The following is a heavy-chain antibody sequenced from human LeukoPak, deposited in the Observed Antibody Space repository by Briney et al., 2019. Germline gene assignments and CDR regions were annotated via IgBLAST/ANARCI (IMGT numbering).Heavy chain of an antibody. J-gene: IGHJ4*02. Sequence: GGSLRLSCAASGFTVITNDMTWVRQAPGKGLEWVSVLYSDGNTKYADSVQGRFTISRHNSKNTLYLEMNSLSPDDTAVYYCARGVEPLAANTLAYWGQGTLVTVSS. CDR1: GFTVITND. CDR3: ARGVEPLAANTLAY. V-gene: IGHV3-53*01. CDR2: LYSDGNT. D-gene: IGHD1-14*01.